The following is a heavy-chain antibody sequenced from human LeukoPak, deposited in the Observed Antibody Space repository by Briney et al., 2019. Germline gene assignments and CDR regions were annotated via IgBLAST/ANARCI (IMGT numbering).Heavy chain of an antibody. CDR1: GFTFSSYA. CDR2: ISDNGGST. D-gene: IGHD3-22*01. J-gene: IGHJ3*02. Sequence: GGSLRLSCSASGFTFSSYAIHWVRQAPGKGLEYVSAISDNGGSTYYADSVKGRFTISRDNSKNTLYLQMNSLRAEDTAVYYCARVGHSSGYCYDAFDIWGQGTMVTVSS. CDR3: ARVGHSSGYCYDAFDI. V-gene: IGHV3-64*04.